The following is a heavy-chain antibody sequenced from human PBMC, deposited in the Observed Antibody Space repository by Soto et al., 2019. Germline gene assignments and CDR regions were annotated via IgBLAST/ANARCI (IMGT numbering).Heavy chain of an antibody. Sequence: QVQLQQWGAGLLKPSETLSLTCAVYGGSFSGYYWNWIRQSPGKGLEWIGEINHNGSTKYNLSLKSRATISVVTSKNQFSLKVSSVTAADTAVYYCARRIVVVTAHDYWGQGTLVTVSS. J-gene: IGHJ4*02. V-gene: IGHV4-34*01. CDR1: GGSFSGYY. CDR3: ARRIVVVTAHDY. D-gene: IGHD2-21*02. CDR2: INHNGST.